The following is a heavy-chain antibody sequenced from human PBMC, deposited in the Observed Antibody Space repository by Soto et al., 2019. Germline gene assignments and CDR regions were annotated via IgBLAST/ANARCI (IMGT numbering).Heavy chain of an antibody. CDR1: GGTFSSYA. CDR3: ASHYDSSGYYYRGLDY. J-gene: IGHJ4*02. V-gene: IGHV1-69*12. Sequence: QVQLVQSGAEVKKPGSSVKVSCKASGGTFSSYAISWVRQAPGQGLEWMGGIIPIFGTADYAQKFQGRVTITADESTSTGKMELSSLRSEDTAVYYCASHYDSSGYYYRGLDYWGQGTRVTVSS. CDR2: IIPIFGTA. D-gene: IGHD3-22*01.